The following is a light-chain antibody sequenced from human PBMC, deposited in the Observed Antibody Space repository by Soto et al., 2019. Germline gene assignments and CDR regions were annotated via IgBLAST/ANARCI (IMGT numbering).Light chain of an antibody. CDR2: DAS. V-gene: IGKV3-20*01. CDR1: QSVGNNN. CDR3: QQYGSTPLT. Sequence: ENVLTQSPGTLSLSPGERATLSCRASQSVGNNNLAWYQQKPGQAPRFLIYDASSRATGIPDRFSGSGSGTDFTLTISRLEPEDFAVYYCQQYGSTPLTFGGGTKVEIK. J-gene: IGKJ4*01.